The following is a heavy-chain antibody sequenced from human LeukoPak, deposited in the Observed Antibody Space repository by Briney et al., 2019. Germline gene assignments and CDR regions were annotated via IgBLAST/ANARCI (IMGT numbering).Heavy chain of an antibody. CDR2: MSYDGRNK. D-gene: IGHD3-9*01. CDR1: EFTFSSYA. J-gene: IGHJ4*02. CDR3: ARGMDYDILAGPPDY. Sequence: PGGSLRLSCAASEFTFSSYAMHWVRQAPDKGLEWVALMSYDGRNKDYADSVKGRFTISRDNPKNSLYLQMNSLRGEDTAVYYCARGMDYDILAGPPDYWGQGTLVTVSS. V-gene: IGHV3-30*04.